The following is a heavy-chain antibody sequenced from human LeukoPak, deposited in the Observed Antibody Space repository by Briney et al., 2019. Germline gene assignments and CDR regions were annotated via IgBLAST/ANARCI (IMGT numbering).Heavy chain of an antibody. CDR1: GFTFTNYA. V-gene: IGHV3-23*01. J-gene: IGHJ3*02. D-gene: IGHD7-27*01. CDR2: ISGRGANT. Sequence: PGGSLRLSCAASGFTFTNYAINWVRQAPGKGLEWVPAISGRGANTYYADSVKGRFTISRDNSKNTLYLQMSTLRAEDTAVYYCAKATAPHLGYAFDIWGQGTMVIVFS. CDR3: AKATAPHLGYAFDI.